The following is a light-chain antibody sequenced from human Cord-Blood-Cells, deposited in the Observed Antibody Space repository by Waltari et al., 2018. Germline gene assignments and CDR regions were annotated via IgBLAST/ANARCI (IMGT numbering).Light chain of an antibody. CDR1: QSISSY. Sequence: DIQMTQSPSSLSASVGDRVTITCRASQSISSYLNWYQQKPGKAPKLLIYAASSLQSGVPSRCGGSGAGTDFTRTISSLQPEDFATYYCQQSDSTPYTCGQGTKLEIK. CDR3: QQSDSTPYT. CDR2: AAS. J-gene: IGKJ2*01. V-gene: IGKV1-39*01.